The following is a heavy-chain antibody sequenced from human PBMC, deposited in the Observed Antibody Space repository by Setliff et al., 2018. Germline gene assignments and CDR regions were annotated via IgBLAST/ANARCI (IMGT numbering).Heavy chain of an antibody. CDR1: GFTFTTFY. D-gene: IGHD2-2*02. CDR3: ARDPNAYSSTSCYRD. CDR2: INPNGDRT. J-gene: IGHJ4*02. V-gene: IGHV1-46*01. Sequence: ASVKVSCKTSGFTFTTFYIHWVRQAPGQGLGWMMMINPNGDRTTYAQKFQGRATIITDESTSTAYMELSSLRSEDTAVYYCARDPNAYSSTSCYRDWGQGTLVTVSS.